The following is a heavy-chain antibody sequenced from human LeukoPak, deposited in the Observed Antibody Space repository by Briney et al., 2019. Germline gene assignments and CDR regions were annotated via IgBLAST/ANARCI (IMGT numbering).Heavy chain of an antibody. CDR2: INPNSGGT. Sequence: ASVKVSCKASGYTFTGYYMHWVRQAPGQGLEWMGWINPNSGGTNYAQKFQGRVTMTRDTSISTAYMELSRLRSDDTAVYYCARDQSIAAAGHTTYYYYYYYMDVWGKGTTVTISS. V-gene: IGHV1-2*02. J-gene: IGHJ6*03. CDR1: GYTFTGYY. D-gene: IGHD6-13*01. CDR3: ARDQSIAAAGHTTYYYYYYYMDV.